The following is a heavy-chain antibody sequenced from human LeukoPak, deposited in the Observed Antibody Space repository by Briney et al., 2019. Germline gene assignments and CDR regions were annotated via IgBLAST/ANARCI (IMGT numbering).Heavy chain of an antibody. CDR3: ARVGYYYDSSGYYL. J-gene: IGHJ5*02. D-gene: IGHD3-22*01. CDR2: ISYDGSNK. V-gene: IGHV3-30-3*01. Sequence: GGSLRLSCAASGFTFSSYAMHWVRQAPGKGLEWVAVISYDGSNKYYADSVKGRFTISRDNSKNTLYLQMNSLRAEDTAVYYCARVGYYYDSSGYYLWGQGTLVTVSS. CDR1: GFTFSSYA.